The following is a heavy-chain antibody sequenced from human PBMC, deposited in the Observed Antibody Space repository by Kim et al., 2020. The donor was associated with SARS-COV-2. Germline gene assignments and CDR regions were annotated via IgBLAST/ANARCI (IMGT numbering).Heavy chain of an antibody. CDR1: GGSISSGGYY. V-gene: IGHV4-31*03. CDR3: ARTGXSSSXXVGWFDP. J-gene: IGHJ5*02. CDR2: IYYSGST. D-gene: IGHD6-13*01. Sequence: SETLSLTCTVSGGSISSGGYYWSWIRQHPGKGLEWIGYIYYSGSTYYNPSLKSRVTISXXTSKNQVSLKLSSVTAADTAVYYXARTGXSSSXXVGWFDPWGQGTLVTVSS.